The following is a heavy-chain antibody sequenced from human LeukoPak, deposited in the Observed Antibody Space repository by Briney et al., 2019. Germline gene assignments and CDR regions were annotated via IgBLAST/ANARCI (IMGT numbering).Heavy chain of an antibody. D-gene: IGHD1-26*01. J-gene: IGHJ6*03. Sequence: SETLSLTCTVSGGSISSSSYNWGWIRQPPGKGLEWIGSIHYTGTTYYNPSLKSRVTISLDTSKNQFSLKLSSVTAADTAVYYCARTGGSFYFYYYMDVWGKGTTVTVSS. CDR3: ARTGGSFYFYYYMDV. CDR2: IHYTGTT. V-gene: IGHV4-39*07. CDR1: GGSISSSSYN.